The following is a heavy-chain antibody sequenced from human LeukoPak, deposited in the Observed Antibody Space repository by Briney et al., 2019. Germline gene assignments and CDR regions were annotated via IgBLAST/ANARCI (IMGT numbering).Heavy chain of an antibody. CDR3: ARDGGYSYGHSPFDY. CDR1: GGTFSSYA. D-gene: IGHD5-18*01. V-gene: IGHV1-69*13. J-gene: IGHJ4*02. Sequence: SVKVSCEASGGTFSSYAISWVRQAPGQGLEWMGGIIPIFGTANYAQKFQGRVTITADESTSTAYMELSSLRSEDTAVYYCARDGGYSYGHSPFDYWGQGTLVTVSS. CDR2: IIPIFGTA.